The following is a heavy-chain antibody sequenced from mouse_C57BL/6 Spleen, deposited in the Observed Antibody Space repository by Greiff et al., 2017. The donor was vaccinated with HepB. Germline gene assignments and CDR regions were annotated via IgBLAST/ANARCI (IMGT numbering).Heavy chain of an antibody. CDR3: ARVGLPYYAMDY. Sequence: QVQLQQPGAELVMPGASVKLSCKASGYTFTSYWMHWVKQRPGQGLEWIGEIDPSDSYTNYNQKFKGKSTLTVDKSSSTAYMQLSSLTSEDSAVYYCARVGLPYYAMDYWGQGTSVTVSS. J-gene: IGHJ4*01. CDR1: GYTFTSYW. CDR2: IDPSDSYT. V-gene: IGHV1-69*01. D-gene: IGHD2-4*01.